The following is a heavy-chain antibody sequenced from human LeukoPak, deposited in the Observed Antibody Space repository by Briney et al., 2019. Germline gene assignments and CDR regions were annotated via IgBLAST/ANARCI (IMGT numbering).Heavy chain of an antibody. CDR3: AREPQNYGDYRFDY. Sequence: ASVKVSCKAYGYTLTNYYMHWVRQAPGQGLEWMGWINPNSGGTNYAQKFQGRVTMTRDTSISTAYMELSRLRSDDTAVYYCAREPQNYGDYRFDYWGQGTLVTVSS. D-gene: IGHD4-17*01. J-gene: IGHJ4*02. CDR1: GYTLTNYY. CDR2: INPNSGGT. V-gene: IGHV1-2*02.